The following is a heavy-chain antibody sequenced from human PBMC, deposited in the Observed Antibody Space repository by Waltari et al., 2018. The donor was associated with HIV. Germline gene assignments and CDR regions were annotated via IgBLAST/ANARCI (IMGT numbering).Heavy chain of an antibody. V-gene: IGHV3-53*02. CDR2: IYSGGST. CDR1: GFTVSSNY. D-gene: IGHD3-22*01. Sequence: EVQLVETGGGLIQPGGSLRLSCAASGFTVSSNYMSWVRQAPGKGLEWVSVIYSGGSTYYADSVKGRFTISRDNSKNTLYLQMNSLRAEDTAVYYCARKNYYDSSGYVDYWGQGTLVTVSS. CDR3: ARKNYYDSSGYVDY. J-gene: IGHJ4*02.